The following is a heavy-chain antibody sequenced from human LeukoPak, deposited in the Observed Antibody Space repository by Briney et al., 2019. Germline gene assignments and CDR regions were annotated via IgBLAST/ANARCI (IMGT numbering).Heavy chain of an antibody. V-gene: IGHV3-11*04. CDR2: VSSSGSTK. Sequence: PGGSLRLSCAASGFTFSDYYMTWIRQAPGKGLEWVSYVSSSGSTKYYADSVKGRFTISRDNAKNSLYLQMNSLRAEDTAVYYCARDDPYSSNYYMDVWGKGTTVTVSS. D-gene: IGHD6-19*01. J-gene: IGHJ6*03. CDR1: GFTFSDYY. CDR3: ARDDPYSSNYYMDV.